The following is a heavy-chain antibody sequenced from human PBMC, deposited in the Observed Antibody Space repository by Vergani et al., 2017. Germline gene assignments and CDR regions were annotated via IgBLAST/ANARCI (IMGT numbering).Heavy chain of an antibody. CDR1: GGSFSGYY. D-gene: IGHD6-13*01. CDR3: ARSSSWHRGAWFDP. V-gene: IGHV4-34*01. J-gene: IGHJ5*02. Sequence: QVQLQQWGAGLLKPSETLSLTCAVYGGSFSGYYWSWIRQPPGKGLEWIGEINHSGSTNYNPSLKSRVTISVDTSKNQFSLKLSSVTAADTAVYYCARSSSWHRGAWFDPWGQGTLVTVSS. CDR2: INHSGST.